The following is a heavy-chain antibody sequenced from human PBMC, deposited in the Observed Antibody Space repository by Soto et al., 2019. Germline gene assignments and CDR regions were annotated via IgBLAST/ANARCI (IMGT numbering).Heavy chain of an antibody. V-gene: IGHV4-34*01. CDR2: ISHSGST. J-gene: IGHJ4*02. CDR1: NGSFINYY. CDR3: ARGRITPRVSGINRLALFEY. Sequence: LSLTCAVYNGSFINYYWTWIRQPPGKVLEWIGEISHSGSTHYIPALKSRLTISVDTSKNQLSLNLKSVTAADTGVYYCARGRITPRVSGINRLALFEYWGQGTLVTVSS. D-gene: IGHD5-18*01.